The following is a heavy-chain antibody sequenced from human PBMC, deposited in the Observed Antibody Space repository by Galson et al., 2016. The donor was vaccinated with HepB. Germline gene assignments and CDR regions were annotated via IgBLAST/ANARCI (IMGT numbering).Heavy chain of an antibody. D-gene: IGHD6-19*01. J-gene: IGHJ6*02. V-gene: IGHV1-8*01. CDR3: ARPGRHVAVGGNYDMDV. CDR1: GYTFASYD. CDR2: MDPNSGDT. Sequence: SVKVSCKASGYTFASYDINWVRQATGQGLEWMGWMDPNSGDTGYAQKFQGRVTMTRNTSISTAYMELSSLRSEDTAVYYCARPGRHVAVGGNYDMDVWGQGTTVTVSS.